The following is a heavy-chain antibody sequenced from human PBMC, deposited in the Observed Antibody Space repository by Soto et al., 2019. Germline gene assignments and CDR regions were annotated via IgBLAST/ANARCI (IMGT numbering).Heavy chain of an antibody. CDR3: ARDPLWGTAMVLWYFDL. CDR2: ISYDGSNK. CDR1: GFTFSSYA. J-gene: IGHJ2*01. D-gene: IGHD5-18*01. Sequence: RLCCAAAGFTFSSYARHWVRQAPSKGLEWVAVISYDGSNKYYADSVKGRFTISRDNSKNTLYLQMNSLRAEDTAVYYCARDPLWGTAMVLWYFDLWGRGTLVTVSS. V-gene: IGHV3-30-3*01.